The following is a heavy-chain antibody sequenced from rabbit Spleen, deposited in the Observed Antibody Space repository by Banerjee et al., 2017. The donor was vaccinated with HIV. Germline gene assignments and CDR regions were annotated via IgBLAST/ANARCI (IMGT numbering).Heavy chain of an antibody. CDR2: IYVGSGDTT. CDR3: ARDLDGVIGWNFGW. CDR1: GFSFSSNYY. J-gene: IGHJ4*01. V-gene: IGHV1S40*01. D-gene: IGHD1-1*01. Sequence: QSLEESGGDLVKPGASLTLTCTASGFSFSSNYYMCWVRQAPGKGLEWIACIYVGSGDTTYYASWAKGRFTISKTSSTTVTLQMTSLTAADTATYFCARDLDGVIGWNFGWWGPGTLVTVS.